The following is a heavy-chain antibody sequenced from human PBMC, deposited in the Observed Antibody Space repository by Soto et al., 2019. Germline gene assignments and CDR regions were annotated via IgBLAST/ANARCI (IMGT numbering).Heavy chain of an antibody. V-gene: IGHV1-69*13. CDR3: ARHSTEDYYDSSGYPEYYYGMDV. J-gene: IGHJ6*02. Sequence: EASVKVSCKASGGTFSSYAISWVRQAPGQGLEWMGGIIPIFGTANYAQKFQGRVTITADESTSTAYMELSSLRSEDTAVYYCARHSTEDYYDSSGYPEYYYGMDVWGQGTTVTV. CDR2: IIPIFGTA. CDR1: GGTFSSYA. D-gene: IGHD3-22*01.